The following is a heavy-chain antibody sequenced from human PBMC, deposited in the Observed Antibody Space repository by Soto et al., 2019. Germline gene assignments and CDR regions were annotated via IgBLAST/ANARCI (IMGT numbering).Heavy chain of an antibody. CDR2: LDGSGSHT. CDR1: GFTFSNET. CDR3: VKARYSSNRGYFDY. D-gene: IGHD1-26*01. J-gene: IGHJ4*02. Sequence: EVQLLESGGGFLQPGGSLRLSCAASGFTFSNETMSWVRQAPGRGLEWVSSLDGSGSHTFHADSVKGRFTISRDNSKNTVYLQRNSRRAEDTAVYYCVKARYSSNRGYFDYWGQGTVVSVSS. V-gene: IGHV3-23*01.